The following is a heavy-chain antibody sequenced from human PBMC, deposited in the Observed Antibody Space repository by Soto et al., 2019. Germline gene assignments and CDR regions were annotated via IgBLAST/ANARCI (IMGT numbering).Heavy chain of an antibody. J-gene: IGHJ6*02. CDR2: IRYDGSDK. Sequence: QVHLVESGGGVVQPGRSLRLSCAASGFTFRSYGMHWVRQAPDKGLEWVAVIRYDGSDKYYADSMKGRFTISRDNSKNTLYLQMNSLRVEDTAVYYCARDSSYGDSAYGMDVWGQGTTVTVSS. CDR1: GFTFRSYG. CDR3: ARDSSYGDSAYGMDV. V-gene: IGHV3-33*01. D-gene: IGHD2-21*01.